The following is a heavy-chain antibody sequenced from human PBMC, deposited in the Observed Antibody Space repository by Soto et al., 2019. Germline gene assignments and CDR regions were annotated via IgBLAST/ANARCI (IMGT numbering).Heavy chain of an antibody. V-gene: IGHV3-74*01. CDR2: INSDGSST. Sequence: GGSLRLSCAASGFTFSSYWMHWVRQAPGKGLVWVSRINSDGSSTSYADSVKGRFTISRDNAKNTLYLQMNSLRAEDTAVYYCAREVYDYIWGSLDYWGQGTLVTVSS. J-gene: IGHJ4*02. CDR3: AREVYDYIWGSLDY. D-gene: IGHD3-16*01. CDR1: GFTFSSYW.